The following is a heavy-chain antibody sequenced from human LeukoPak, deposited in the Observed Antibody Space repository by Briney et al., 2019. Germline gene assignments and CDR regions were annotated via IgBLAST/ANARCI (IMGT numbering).Heavy chain of an antibody. J-gene: IGHJ4*02. CDR3: ARSLGSVRDHFDY. CDR1: GGSISSYY. CDR2: IYYSGST. V-gene: IGHV4-59*01. Sequence: SETLSLTCTVSGGSISSYYWRWIRQPPGKGLEWIGYIYYSGSTNYNPSLKSRVTISVDTSKNQFSLKLSSVTAADTAVYYCARSLGSVRDHFDYWGQGTLVTVSS. D-gene: IGHD7-27*01.